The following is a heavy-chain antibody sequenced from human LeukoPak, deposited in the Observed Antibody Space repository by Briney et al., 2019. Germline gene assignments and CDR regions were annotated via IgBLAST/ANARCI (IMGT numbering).Heavy chain of an antibody. CDR3: ARGQQLVGNYYYYGMDV. Sequence: ASVKVSCKASGGTFSSYAISWVRQAPGQGLEWMGGIIPIFGTVHYAQTFQGRVTITADESTNTAYTELTSLRSDDTALYYCARGQQLVGNYYYYGMDVWGQGTTVTVYS. CDR2: IIPIFGTV. CDR1: GGTFSSYA. J-gene: IGHJ6*02. V-gene: IGHV1-69*01. D-gene: IGHD6-13*01.